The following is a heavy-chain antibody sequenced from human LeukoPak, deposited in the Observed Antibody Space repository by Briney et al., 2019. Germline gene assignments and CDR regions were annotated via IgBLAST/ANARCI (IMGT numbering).Heavy chain of an antibody. CDR2: IDQSGTT. J-gene: IGHJ4*02. CDR3: GRDRPTGYYDY. V-gene: IGHV4-38-2*02. D-gene: IGHD3-9*01. CDR1: SYSISSGYY. Sequence: SETLSLTCTVSSYSISSGYYWGWIRQSSGKGLEWIGSIDQSGTTYYHPSLKSRVTISVDTSKNQFSLQLTSVTAADTAVYFCGRDRPTGYYDYWGQGILVTVSS.